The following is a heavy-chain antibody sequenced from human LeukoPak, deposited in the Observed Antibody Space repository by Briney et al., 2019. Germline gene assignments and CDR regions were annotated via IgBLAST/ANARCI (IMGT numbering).Heavy chain of an antibody. Sequence: SETLSLTCAVYGGSFSGYYWSWIRQPPGKGLEWIGYIFYSGSTYYNPSLKSRVTISVDTSKNQFSLKLSSVTAADTAVYYCARAGYCSGGSCYGYDPWGQGTLVTASS. V-gene: IGHV4-34*09. CDR1: GGSFSGYY. CDR2: IFYSGST. J-gene: IGHJ5*02. CDR3: ARAGYCSGGSCYGYDP. D-gene: IGHD2-15*01.